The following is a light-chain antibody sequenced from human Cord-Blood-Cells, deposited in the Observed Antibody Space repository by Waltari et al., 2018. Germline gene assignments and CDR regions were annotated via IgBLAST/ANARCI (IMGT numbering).Light chain of an antibody. CDR2: WAS. V-gene: IGKV4-1*01. CDR1: QSVLYSSNNKNY. J-gene: IGKJ1*01. Sequence: DLVMTQSPDYLAVSLGERATINCKYSQSVLYSSNNKNYLAWYQQKPGQPPKLLIYWASTRGSGVPYRFSGSGSGTDFTLTISSLQAEDVAVYYCQQYYSTPLTFGQGTKVEIK. CDR3: QQYYSTPLT.